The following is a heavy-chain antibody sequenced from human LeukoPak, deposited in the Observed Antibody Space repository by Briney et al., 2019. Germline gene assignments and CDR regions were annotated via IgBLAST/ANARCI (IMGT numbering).Heavy chain of an antibody. D-gene: IGHD3-10*01. CDR1: GASISSYY. CDR2: IYTSGST. CDR3: ARDDSYYGSGSYYSY. Sequence: PSETLSLTCTVSGASISSYYWTWIRQPAGKGLEWIGRIYTSGSTNYNPSLKSRVAMSVDTSKNQFSLKLSSVTAADTAVYYCARDDSYYGSGSYYSYWGQGTLVTVSS. J-gene: IGHJ4*02. V-gene: IGHV4-4*07.